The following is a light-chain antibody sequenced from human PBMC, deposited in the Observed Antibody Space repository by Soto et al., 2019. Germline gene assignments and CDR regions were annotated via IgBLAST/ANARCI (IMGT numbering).Light chain of an antibody. V-gene: IGKV3-20*01. CDR2: GAS. CDR1: QSVSSSF. CDR3: QQYSSSPLT. Sequence: EIVLTQSPGTLSLSPGERATLSCRASQSVSSSFLAWYQQKPGQAHRLLIYGASSRATGIPDRFSGSGSGTDFTLTISRLEPEDFAVYYCQQYSSSPLTFGPGTTVDI. J-gene: IGKJ3*01.